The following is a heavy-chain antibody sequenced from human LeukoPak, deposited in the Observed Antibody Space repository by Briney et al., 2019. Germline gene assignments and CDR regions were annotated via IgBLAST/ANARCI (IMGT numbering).Heavy chain of an antibody. V-gene: IGHV6-1*01. J-gene: IGHJ4*02. D-gene: IGHD2-15*01. CDR2: TYYRSKWYN. CDR3: ARAVVPPTRLDY. Sequence: SQTLSLTCAISGDSVSSNSAAWNWIRQSPSRGLEWLGRTYYRSKWYNDYAVSVKSRITINPDTSKHQFYLQLNSVPRADTAVYYRARAVVPPTRLDYWGQGTLVTVSS. CDR1: GDSVSSNSAA.